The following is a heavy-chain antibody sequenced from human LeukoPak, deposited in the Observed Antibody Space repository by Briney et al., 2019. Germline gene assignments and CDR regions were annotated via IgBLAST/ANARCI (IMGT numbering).Heavy chain of an antibody. J-gene: IGHJ5*01. V-gene: IGHV5-51*01. CDR3: ARQDYDILTGPNWFDS. D-gene: IGHD3-9*01. Sequence: GESLKISCKGSGYSFTSYWIGWVRQMPGKGLEWMRIISPGDSNTRYSPSFQGQVTLSADKSNSTAYLQWSGLKASDTAMYYCARQDYDILTGPNWFDSWGQGTLVTVSS. CDR1: GYSFTSYW. CDR2: ISPGDSNT.